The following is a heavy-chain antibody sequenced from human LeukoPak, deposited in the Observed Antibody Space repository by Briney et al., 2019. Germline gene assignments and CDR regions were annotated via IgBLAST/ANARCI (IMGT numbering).Heavy chain of an antibody. Sequence: GGSLRLSCAASGFKFDDHAMHWVRQAPGKGLEWXSXXSWNSGGMAYADSVKGRFTISRDNAKNSVYLEMNSLRAEDTAFYYCAKGTSGSYYNGHFDYWGQGTLVTVSS. J-gene: IGHJ4*02. CDR1: GFKFDDHA. V-gene: IGHV3-9*01. CDR3: AKGTSGSYYNGHFDY. D-gene: IGHD3-10*01. CDR2: XSWNSGGM.